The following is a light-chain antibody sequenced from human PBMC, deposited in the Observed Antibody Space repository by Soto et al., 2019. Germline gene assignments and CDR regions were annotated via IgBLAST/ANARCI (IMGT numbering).Light chain of an antibody. Sequence: EIVVTQSPATLSLSPGERVTLSCRASQSVSSYFAWYQQKPGLAPRLLIYDASTRAAGIPARFSGSGSGTDFTLTISSLEPDDFAVYYCQQRSDWPLTFGGGTKVEIK. CDR2: DAS. V-gene: IGKV3-11*01. CDR3: QQRSDWPLT. CDR1: QSVSSY. J-gene: IGKJ4*01.